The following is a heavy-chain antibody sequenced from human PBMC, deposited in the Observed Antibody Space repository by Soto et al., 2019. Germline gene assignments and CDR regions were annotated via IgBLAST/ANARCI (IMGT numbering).Heavy chain of an antibody. CDR3: ARGAATVTPGWFDP. D-gene: IGHD4-17*01. CDR1: GYSISSGYY. V-gene: IGHV4-38-2*01. Sequence: SETLSLTCAVSGYSISSGYYWGWIRQPPGKGLEWIASIYHSGSTYYNPSLKSRVTISVDTSKNQFSLKLSSVTAADTAVYYCARGAATVTPGWFDPWGQGTLVTVSS. CDR2: IYHSGST. J-gene: IGHJ5*02.